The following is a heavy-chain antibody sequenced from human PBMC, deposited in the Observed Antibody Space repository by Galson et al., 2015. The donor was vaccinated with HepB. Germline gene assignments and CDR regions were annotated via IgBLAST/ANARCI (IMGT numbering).Heavy chain of an antibody. J-gene: IGHJ5*02. CDR1: GFTFSSYA. D-gene: IGHD6-13*01. V-gene: IGHV3-23*01. Sequence: SLRLSCAASGFTFSSYAMSWVRQAPGKGLEWVPHISIGGGSTYYADSVKGRFTISRDNSQNTLYLQMNSLRAEDTAIYYCAKVTGSSSVRGWFDPWGQGTLVTVS. CDR3: AKVTGSSSVRGWFDP. CDR2: ISIGGGST.